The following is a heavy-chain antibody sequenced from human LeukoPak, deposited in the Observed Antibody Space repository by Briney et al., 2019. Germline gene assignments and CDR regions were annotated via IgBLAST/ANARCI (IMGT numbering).Heavy chain of an antibody. V-gene: IGHV3-30-3*01. CDR3: ATGYCSGGSCYSAYYYGMDV. CDR1: RFTFSSYA. CDR2: ISYDGSNK. J-gene: IGHJ6*02. Sequence: PGGSLRLSCAASRFTFSSYAMHWVRQAPGKGLEWVAVISYDGSNKYYADSVKGRFTISRDNSKNTLYLQMNSLRAEDTAVYYCATGYCSGGSCYSAYYYGMDVWGQGTTVTVSS. D-gene: IGHD2-15*01.